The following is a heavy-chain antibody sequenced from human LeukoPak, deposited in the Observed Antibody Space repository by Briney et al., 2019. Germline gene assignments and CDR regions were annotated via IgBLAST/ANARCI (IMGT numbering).Heavy chain of an antibody. V-gene: IGHV4-39*01. CDR1: GGSISSSSYY. Sequence: SETLSLTCSVSGGSISSSSYYWGWIRQPPGKGLEWIGSIYYSGSTYYNPSLKSRVTISVDTSKTQFSLKLSSVTAADTALYFCARQVSDYYYYYIDVWGKGTTVTVSS. CDR3: ARQVSDYYYYYIDV. D-gene: IGHD5/OR15-5a*01. J-gene: IGHJ6*03. CDR2: IYYSGST.